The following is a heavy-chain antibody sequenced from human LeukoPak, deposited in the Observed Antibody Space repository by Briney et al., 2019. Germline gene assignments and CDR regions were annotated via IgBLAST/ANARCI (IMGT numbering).Heavy chain of an antibody. Sequence: GGSLRLSCAASGFTFSSYDMHWVRQATGKGLEWVSSISSSSSYKYYADSVKGRFTISRDNAKNSLYLQMNSLRAEDTAVYYCARGRGYSYGTFDYWGQGTLVTVSS. D-gene: IGHD5-18*01. V-gene: IGHV3-21*01. CDR2: ISSSSSYK. CDR1: GFTFSSYD. J-gene: IGHJ4*02. CDR3: ARGRGYSYGTFDY.